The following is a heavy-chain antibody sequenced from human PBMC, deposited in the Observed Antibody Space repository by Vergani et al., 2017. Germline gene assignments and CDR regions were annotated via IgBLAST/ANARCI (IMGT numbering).Heavy chain of an antibody. CDR3: AKRSNYDYVWGSYRFKGDDAFDI. CDR2: ISYDGSNK. D-gene: IGHD3-16*02. Sequence: QVQLVESGGDVVQPGRSLRLSCAASGFSFSYYGMHWVRQAPGKGLEWVAIISYDGSNKYYADSVKGRFTISRDNSKNTLYLQMNSLRAEDTAVYYCAKRSNYDYVWGSYRFKGDDAFDIWGQGTMVTVSS. J-gene: IGHJ3*02. CDR1: GFSFSYYG. V-gene: IGHV3-30*18.